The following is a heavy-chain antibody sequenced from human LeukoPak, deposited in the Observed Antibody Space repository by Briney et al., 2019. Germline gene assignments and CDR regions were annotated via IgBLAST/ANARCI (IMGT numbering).Heavy chain of an antibody. CDR3: ARHGQYSSGWWLNAFDI. CDR1: GGSISSYY. Sequence: SETLSLTCTVSGGSISSYYWSWIRQPPGKGLEWIGYIYTSGSTNYNPSLKSRVTISVDSSKNQFSLKLSSVTAADTAVYYCARHGQYSSGWWLNAFDIWGQGTMVTVSS. J-gene: IGHJ3*02. D-gene: IGHD6-19*01. V-gene: IGHV4-4*09. CDR2: IYTSGST.